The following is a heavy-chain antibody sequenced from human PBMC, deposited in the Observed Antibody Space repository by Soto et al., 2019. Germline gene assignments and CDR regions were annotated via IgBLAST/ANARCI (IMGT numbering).Heavy chain of an antibody. CDR3: ARSQTLLWFGELWELLNNYYYYGMDV. Sequence: ASVKVSCKASGYTFTSYAMHWVRQAPGQRLEWMGWINAGNGNTKYSQKFQGRVTITRDTSASTAYMELSSLRSEDTAVYYCARSQTLLWFGELWELLNNYYYYGMDVWGQGTTVTVSS. CDR1: GYTFTSYA. CDR2: INAGNGNT. V-gene: IGHV1-3*01. D-gene: IGHD3-10*01. J-gene: IGHJ6*02.